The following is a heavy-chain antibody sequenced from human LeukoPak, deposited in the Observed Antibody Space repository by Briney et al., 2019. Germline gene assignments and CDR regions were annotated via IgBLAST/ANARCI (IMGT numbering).Heavy chain of an antibody. CDR2: IYSGGST. CDR1: GFSVSSNY. Sequence: GGSLRLSCAASGFSVSSNYMSWVSQAPGKGLEWVSLIYSGGSTYYADSVKGRFTISRDNAKNSLYLQMNSLRAEDTAVYYCAELGITMIGGVWGKGTTVTISS. V-gene: IGHV3-66*01. D-gene: IGHD3-10*02. J-gene: IGHJ6*04. CDR3: AELGITMIGGV.